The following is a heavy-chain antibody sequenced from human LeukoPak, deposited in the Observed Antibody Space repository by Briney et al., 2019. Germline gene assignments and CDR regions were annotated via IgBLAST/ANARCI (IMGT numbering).Heavy chain of an antibody. J-gene: IGHJ3*02. CDR3: ARDRGEYYGSGSYYNDDAFDI. Sequence: SGTLSLTCAVSGGSISSSNWWSWVRQPPGKGLEWIGEIYHSGGTNYNPSLKSRVTISVDKSKNQFSLKLSSVTAADTAVYYCARDRGEYYGSGSYYNDDAFDIWGQGTMVTVSS. V-gene: IGHV4-4*02. CDR1: GGSISSSNW. D-gene: IGHD3-10*01. CDR2: IYHSGGT.